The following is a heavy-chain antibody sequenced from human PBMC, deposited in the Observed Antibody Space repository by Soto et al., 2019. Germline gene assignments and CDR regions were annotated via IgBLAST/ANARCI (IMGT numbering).Heavy chain of an antibody. D-gene: IGHD3-16*01. CDR2: IRSKAYGGTT. J-gene: IGHJ3*02. Sequence: PGGSLRLSCTASGFTFGDYAMSWFRQAPGKGLEWVGFIRSKAYGGTTEYAASVKGRFTISRDDSKSIAYLQMNSLKTEDTAVYYCTRDASLYDYIFAFDIWGQGTMVTVSS. CDR3: TRDASLYDYIFAFDI. V-gene: IGHV3-49*03. CDR1: GFTFGDYA.